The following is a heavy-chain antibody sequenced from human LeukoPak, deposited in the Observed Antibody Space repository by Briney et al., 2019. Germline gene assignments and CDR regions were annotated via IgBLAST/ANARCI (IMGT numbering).Heavy chain of an antibody. CDR3: AKYSGSYYYPPNWDS. CDR2: IYSGGTT. V-gene: IGHV3-53*01. Sequence: GGSLRLSCAASGFTVSSNYMSWVRQAPGKGPEWVSVIYSGGTTNHADSVKGRFTVSRDNSKNTLYLQMNSLRAEDTAVYFCAKYSGSYYYPPNWDSWGQGTLVTVSS. J-gene: IGHJ4*02. CDR1: GFTVSSNY. D-gene: IGHD1-26*01.